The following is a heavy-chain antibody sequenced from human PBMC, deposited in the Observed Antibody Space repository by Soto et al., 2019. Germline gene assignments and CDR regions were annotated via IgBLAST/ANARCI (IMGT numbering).Heavy chain of an antibody. CDR1: GDSISSDAPF. CDR2: ISYTVRH. V-gene: IGHV4-31*01. CDR3: PRGTFSSSSSGFDP. J-gene: IGHJ5*02. D-gene: IGHD6-6*01. Sequence: PSETLSLTCTVSGDSISSDAPFCSWSSQLPGRGLDGLGDISYTVRHYYTPSLNSQLTRPLDKSKNLFSLRLRAVTAADTAVYFSPRGTFSSSSSGFDPWGQVSLVTVSS.